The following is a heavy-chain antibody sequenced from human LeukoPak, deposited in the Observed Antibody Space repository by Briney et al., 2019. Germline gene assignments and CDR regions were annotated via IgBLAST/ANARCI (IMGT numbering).Heavy chain of an antibody. Sequence: SETLSLTCTVSGGSISSSSYYWGWIRQPPGKGLEWIGSIYYSGSTYYNPSLKSRVTISVDTSKNQFSLKLSSVTAADTAVYYCARILGYCSSTSCSWRFDYWGQGTLVTVSS. CDR1: GGSISSSSYY. V-gene: IGHV4-39*01. J-gene: IGHJ4*02. CDR2: IYYSGST. CDR3: ARILGYCSSTSCSWRFDY. D-gene: IGHD2-2*01.